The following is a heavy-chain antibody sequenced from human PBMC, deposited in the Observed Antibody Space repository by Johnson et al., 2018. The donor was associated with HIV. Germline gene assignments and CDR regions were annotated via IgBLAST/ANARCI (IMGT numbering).Heavy chain of an antibody. CDR1: GFTFSGSA. CDR2: IRGEANNYAT. CDR3: TKFVGYCSGGNCCTASDI. D-gene: IGHD2-15*01. J-gene: IGHJ3*02. V-gene: IGHV3-73*02. Sequence: VQLVESGGGLVQPGGSLKLPCGASGFTFSGSALHWVRQPSGKGLEWVGHIRGEANNYATGYAASTKGRFTISRDDSKNTAYLQMNSLKTEDTAVYYCTKFVGYCSGGNCCTASDIWGRGTLVTVSS.